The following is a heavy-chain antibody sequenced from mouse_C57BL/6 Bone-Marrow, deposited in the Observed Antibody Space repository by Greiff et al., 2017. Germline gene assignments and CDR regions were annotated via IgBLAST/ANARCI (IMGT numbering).Heavy chain of an antibody. V-gene: IGHV1-9*01. D-gene: IGHD2-4*01. J-gene: IGHJ2*01. CDR1: GYTFTGYW. CDR2: ILPGSGST. CDR3: AILYYDYDREYYFDY. Sequence: SGAELMKPGASVKLSCKATGYTFTGYWIEWVKQRPGHGLEWIGEILPGSGSTNYNEKFKGKATFTADTSSNTASMQLSSLTTEDSAIYYCAILYYDYDREYYFDYWGQGTTLTVSS.